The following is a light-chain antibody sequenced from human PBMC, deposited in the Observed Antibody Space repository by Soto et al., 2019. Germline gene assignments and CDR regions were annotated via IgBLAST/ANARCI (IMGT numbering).Light chain of an antibody. J-gene: IGKJ3*01. CDR1: QSIDTW. CDR3: QQYENFSPT. V-gene: IGKV1-5*01. Sequence: QMTQSPSTLSASVGDRVTFTCRASQSIDTWLAWYQQKPGKAPRLLIYDASDLESGVPSRFSGSGSGTEFTLTINGLQTDDIATYYCQQYENFSPTFGPGTKVAIK. CDR2: DAS.